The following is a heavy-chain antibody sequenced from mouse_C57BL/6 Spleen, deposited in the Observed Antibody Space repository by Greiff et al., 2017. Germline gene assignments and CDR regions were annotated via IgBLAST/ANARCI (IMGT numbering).Heavy chain of an antibody. CDR3: TAAGTTPFAY. CDR2: IRLKSDNYAT. CDR1: GFTFSNYW. V-gene: IGHV6-3*01. Sequence: EVKLVESGGGLVQPGGSMKLSCGASGFTFSNYWMNWVRQSPEKGLEWVAQIRLKSDNYATHYAESVKGRFTISRDDSKSSVYLQMNNLRAEDTGIYYCTAAGTTPFAYWGQGTLVTVSA. D-gene: IGHD2-14*01. J-gene: IGHJ3*01.